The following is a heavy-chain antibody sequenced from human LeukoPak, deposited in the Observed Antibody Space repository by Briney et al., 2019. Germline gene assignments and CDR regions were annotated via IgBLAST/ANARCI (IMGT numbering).Heavy chain of an antibody. J-gene: IGHJ2*01. CDR2: INTNTGTP. CDR3: ARGGGGHHWYFDL. CDR1: GYTFTSYA. Sequence: ASGKVSCKASGYTFTSYAMKWGRQAPGQGRGWMGWINTNTGTPPYAQGFTGRFVFSFDPSVSTAYLQLCSLKAEETAVYYCARGGGGHHWYFDLWGRGTLVTVSS. D-gene: IGHD2-15*01. V-gene: IGHV7-4-1*01.